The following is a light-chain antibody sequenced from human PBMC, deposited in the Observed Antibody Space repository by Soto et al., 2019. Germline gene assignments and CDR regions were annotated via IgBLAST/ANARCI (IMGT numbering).Light chain of an antibody. Sequence: EIVLTQSLGTLSLSPGERATLSCRASQSISSSYFAWYQQRFGQAPRLLIYGASSRATGIPDRFSGSGSGTDFTLTISRLEPEDFAVYYCQQYGSSSWTFGQGTKVDIK. CDR2: GAS. CDR3: QQYGSSSWT. J-gene: IGKJ1*01. V-gene: IGKV3-20*01. CDR1: QSISSSY.